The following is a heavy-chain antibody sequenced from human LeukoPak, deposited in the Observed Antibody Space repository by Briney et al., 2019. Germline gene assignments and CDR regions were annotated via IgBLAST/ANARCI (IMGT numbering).Heavy chain of an antibody. CDR1: GGSFSGYY. CDR3: ARSDYGDLRPLGAFDI. V-gene: IGHV4-59*01. CDR2: IYYSGST. Sequence: SETLSLTCAVYGGSFSGYYWSWIRQPPGKGLEWIGYIYYSGSTNYNPSLKSRVTISVDTSKNQFSLKLSSVTAADTAVYYCARSDYGDLRPLGAFDIWGQGTMVTVSS. J-gene: IGHJ3*02. D-gene: IGHD4-17*01.